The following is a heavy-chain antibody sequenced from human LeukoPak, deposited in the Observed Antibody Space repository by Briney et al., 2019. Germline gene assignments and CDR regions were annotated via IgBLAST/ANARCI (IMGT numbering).Heavy chain of an antibody. CDR2: ISGNGGKI. D-gene: IGHD3-22*01. V-gene: IGHV3-23*01. J-gene: IGHJ4*02. CDR3: AKRGYYDSSGYAPLFDY. CDR1: EFTFSNYA. Sequence: GGSLRLSCAASEFTFSNYAMAWVRQAPGEGLEWVSGISGNGGKIYYADSVKGRFTISRDNSKNTLYLQMNSLRGEDTAVYFCAKRGYYDSSGYAPLFDYWGQGTPVTVSP.